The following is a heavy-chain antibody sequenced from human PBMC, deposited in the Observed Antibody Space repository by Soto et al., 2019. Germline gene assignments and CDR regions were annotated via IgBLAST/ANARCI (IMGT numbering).Heavy chain of an antibody. J-gene: IGHJ5*02. CDR3: AGGSRGSSLHWFDP. CDR2: IYHSGST. D-gene: IGHD2-2*01. V-gene: IGHV4-30-2*01. Sequence: SETLSLTCAVSGGSISSGGYSWSWIRQPPGKGLEWIGYIYHSGSTYYNPSLKSRVTISVDRSKNQFSLKLSSVTAADTAVYYCAGGSRGSSLHWFDPWGQGTLVTVSS. CDR1: GGSISSGGYS.